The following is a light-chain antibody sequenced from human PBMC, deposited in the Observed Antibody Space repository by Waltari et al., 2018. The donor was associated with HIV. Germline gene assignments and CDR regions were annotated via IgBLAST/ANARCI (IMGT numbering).Light chain of an antibody. J-gene: IGLJ3*02. CDR3: QTWGTGIGV. V-gene: IGLV4-69*01. Sequence: QLVLTQSPSASASLGASVKLTCTLSSGHSSYAIAWHQQQPEKGPRYLMKLNSDGSHSKGDGIPVHFSGSSSGAERYLTISSLQSEDEADYYCQTWGTGIGVFGGGTKLTVL. CDR2: LNSDGSH. CDR1: SGHSSYA.